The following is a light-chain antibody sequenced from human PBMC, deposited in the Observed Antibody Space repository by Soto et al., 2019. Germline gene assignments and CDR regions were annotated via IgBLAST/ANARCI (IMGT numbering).Light chain of an antibody. Sequence: DIQMNQSPSTLSGSVGDRVTITCRASQTISSWLAWYQQKPGKAPKLLIYKASTLKSGVPSRFSGSGSGTEFTLTISSLQPDDSATYYCQQYHSFPVPFGQGTRLANK. CDR3: QQYHSFPVP. V-gene: IGKV1-5*03. CDR1: QTISSW. CDR2: KAS. J-gene: IGKJ5*01.